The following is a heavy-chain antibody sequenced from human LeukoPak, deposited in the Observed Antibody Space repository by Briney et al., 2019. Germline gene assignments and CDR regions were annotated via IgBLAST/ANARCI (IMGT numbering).Heavy chain of an antibody. J-gene: IGHJ6*03. CDR3: AGGGKRYYMDV. CDR2: IYYSGST. Sequence: SETLSLTCTVSGGSISSYYWSWIRQPPGKGLEWIGYIYYSGSTNYNPSLKSRVTISVDTSKNQVSLKLSPLTAADTAVYYCAGGGKRYYMDVWGKGTTVTVSS. D-gene: IGHD3-16*01. CDR1: GGSISSYY. V-gene: IGHV4-59*01.